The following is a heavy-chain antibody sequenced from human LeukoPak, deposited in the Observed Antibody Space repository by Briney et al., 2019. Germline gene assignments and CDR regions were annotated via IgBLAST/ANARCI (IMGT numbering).Heavy chain of an antibody. CDR2: IRYDGSSK. CDR3: AKGELSDAFDI. CDR1: GFIFSSYG. J-gene: IGHJ3*02. Sequence: PGGSLRLSCAASGFIFSSYGMHWVRQAPGKGLEWVAFIRYDGSSKYYADSVKGRFTISRDNSKNTLYLQMNSLRPEDTAVYYCAKGELSDAFDIWGQGTMVTVSS. V-gene: IGHV3-30*02. D-gene: IGHD1-26*01.